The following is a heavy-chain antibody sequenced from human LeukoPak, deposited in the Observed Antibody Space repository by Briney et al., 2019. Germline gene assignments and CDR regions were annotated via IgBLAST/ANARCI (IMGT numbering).Heavy chain of an antibody. CDR2: ISWNSGSI. CDR1: GFTFDDYV. Sequence: PGGSLRLSCAASGFTFDDYVMHWVRQAPGKGLEWVSGISWNSGSIGYADSVKGRFTISRDNAKNSLYLQMNSLRAEDTALYYCAKDIIVGATGQGDMRTNNFDYWGQGTLVTVSS. V-gene: IGHV3-9*01. CDR3: AKDIIVGATGQGDMRTNNFDY. J-gene: IGHJ4*02. D-gene: IGHD1-26*01.